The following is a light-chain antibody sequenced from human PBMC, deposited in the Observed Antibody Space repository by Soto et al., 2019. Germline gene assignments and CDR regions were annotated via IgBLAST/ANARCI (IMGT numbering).Light chain of an antibody. J-gene: IGKJ2*01. CDR2: VAS. CDR3: QQTFSPPYT. CDR1: QSISNS. V-gene: IGKV1-39*01. Sequence: DIQMTQSLSSLSASVGDSVTITCRASQSISNSLSWYQQKPGKAPKFLIYVASTLQRGVPSRFSGSGSGTDFTLTISSLQPEDFATYYCQQTFSPPYTSGQGTTLEIK.